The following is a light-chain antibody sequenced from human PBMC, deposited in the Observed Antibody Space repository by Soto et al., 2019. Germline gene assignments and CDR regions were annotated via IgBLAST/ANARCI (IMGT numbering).Light chain of an antibody. CDR1: QSISTY. V-gene: IGKV1-39*01. J-gene: IGKJ1*01. CDR3: QQSYSTPPT. Sequence: DIHMTQSPSSLSASVGDRITITCRASQSISTYLNWYQQKPGKAPKLLIFAAISLQSGVPSRFSGRGSGTDFTLTISSLQPEDFATYSCQQSYSTPPTFGQGTKVDIK. CDR2: AAI.